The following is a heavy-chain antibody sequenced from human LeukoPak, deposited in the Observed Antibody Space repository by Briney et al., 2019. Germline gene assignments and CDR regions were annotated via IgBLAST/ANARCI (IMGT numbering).Heavy chain of an antibody. Sequence: GGSLRLSCAASGFTFSSYFMHWVRQAPGKGLEWVSSISSSSSYIYYADSVKGRFTISRDNAKNSLYLQMNSLRAEDTAVYYCARGHYGDRKYYFDYWGQGTLVTVSS. J-gene: IGHJ4*02. CDR1: GFTFSSYF. V-gene: IGHV3-21*01. D-gene: IGHD4-17*01. CDR3: ARGHYGDRKYYFDY. CDR2: ISSSSSYI.